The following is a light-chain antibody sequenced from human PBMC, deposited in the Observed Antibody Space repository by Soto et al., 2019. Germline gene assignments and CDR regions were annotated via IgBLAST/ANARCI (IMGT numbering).Light chain of an antibody. Sequence: VMTHCRGPLSLSPGDRATLACTATRSVSSNYLAWYQQKPGQAPRLLIYGASTRATAFPARFSGSGSGTGFTLTISRLEPEDFAAYYCQQYDSSTLAFGEGTKVDIK. J-gene: IGKJ4*02. V-gene: IGKV3-20*01. CDR3: QQYDSSTLA. CDR1: RSVSSNY. CDR2: GAS.